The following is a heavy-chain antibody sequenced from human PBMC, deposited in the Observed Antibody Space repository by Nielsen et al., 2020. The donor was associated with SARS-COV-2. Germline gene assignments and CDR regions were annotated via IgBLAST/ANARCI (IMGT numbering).Heavy chain of an antibody. J-gene: IGHJ4*01. D-gene: IGHD2-8*01. CDR1: GFIFNTFG. Sequence: GESLKISCEASGFIFNTFGMNWVRQAPGKGLEWISYISDDNTIFYADSVKGRFTISRDNAKNSLYLQMNSLRVEDTAVYYCASKAAVYAAPFDCWGQGTLVTVSS. V-gene: IGHV3-48*04. CDR2: ISDDNTI. CDR3: ASKAAVYAAPFDC.